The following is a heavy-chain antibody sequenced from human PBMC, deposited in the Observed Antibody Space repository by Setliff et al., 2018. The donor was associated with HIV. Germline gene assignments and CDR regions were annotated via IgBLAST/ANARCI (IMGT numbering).Heavy chain of an antibody. V-gene: IGHV1-2*04. CDR3: ARRREGIAVAGAPDY. J-gene: IGHJ4*02. CDR1: GYTFTGYY. CDR2: INPNSGGT. D-gene: IGHD6-19*01. Sequence: ASVKVSCKASGYTFTGYYMHWVRQAPGQGLEWMGWINPNSGGTNYAQKFQGWVTMTRDTSISTAYMELSRLRSDDTAVYYCARRREGIAVAGAPDYWGQGTLVTVSS.